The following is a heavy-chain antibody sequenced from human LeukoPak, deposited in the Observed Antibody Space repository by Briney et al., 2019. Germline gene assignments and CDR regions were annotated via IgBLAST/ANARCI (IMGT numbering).Heavy chain of an antibody. J-gene: IGHJ4*02. CDR3: ARGPNYVLRFLEWSPRLDY. CDR2: INHSGST. Sequence: SETLSLTCAVYGGSFSGYYWSWIRQPPGKGLEWIGEINHSGSTNYNPSLKSRVTISVDTSKNQFSLKLSSVTAADTAVYYCARGPNYVLRFLEWSPRLDYWGQGTLVTVSS. CDR1: GGSFSGYY. D-gene: IGHD3-3*01. V-gene: IGHV4-34*01.